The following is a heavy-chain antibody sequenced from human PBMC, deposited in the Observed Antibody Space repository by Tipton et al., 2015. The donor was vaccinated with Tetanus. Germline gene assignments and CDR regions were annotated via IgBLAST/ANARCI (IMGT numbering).Heavy chain of an antibody. J-gene: IGHJ4*02. CDR2: IHLRGST. V-gene: IGHV4-4*02. CDR3: ARGPKHWLTAGQVY. CDR1: GGSISSSNW. D-gene: IGHD6-19*01. Sequence: TLSLTCAVSGGSISSSNWWSWVRQSPGKGLEWIGEIHLRGSTSYNPSLKSRVSMSVDKSKNQFSLKLNSVTAADSAIYYCARGPKHWLTAGQVYWGQGTLITVSS.